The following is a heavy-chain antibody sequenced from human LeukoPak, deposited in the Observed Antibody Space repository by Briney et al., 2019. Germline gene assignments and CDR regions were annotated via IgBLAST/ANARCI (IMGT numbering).Heavy chain of an antibody. Sequence: GGSLRLSCAASGFTFNSYSMNWVRQAPGKGLEWVSSISSSSSYIYYADSVKGRFTISRDNAKNSLYLQMNSLRAEDTAVYYCARDWGYYYYYGMDVWGQETTVTVSS. J-gene: IGHJ6*02. V-gene: IGHV3-21*01. D-gene: IGHD3-16*01. CDR3: ARDWGYYYYYGMDV. CDR1: GFTFNSYS. CDR2: ISSSSSYI.